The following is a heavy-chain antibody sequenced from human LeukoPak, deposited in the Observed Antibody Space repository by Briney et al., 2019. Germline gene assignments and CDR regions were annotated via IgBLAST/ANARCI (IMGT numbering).Heavy chain of an antibody. CDR2: INPNSGGT. V-gene: IGHV1-2*02. CDR1: GYTFTGYY. Sequence: SVKVSCKASGYTFTGYYMHWVRQAPGQGLEWMGWINPNSGGTNYAQKFQGRVTMTRDTSISTAYMELSRLRSDDTAVYYCARVLGYYYYYYMDVWGKGTTVTVSS. D-gene: IGHD6-6*01. J-gene: IGHJ6*03. CDR3: ARVLGYYYYYYMDV.